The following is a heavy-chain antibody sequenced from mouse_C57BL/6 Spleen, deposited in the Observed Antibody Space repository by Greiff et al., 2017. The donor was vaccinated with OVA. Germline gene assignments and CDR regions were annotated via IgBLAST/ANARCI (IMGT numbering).Heavy chain of an antibody. CDR2: IDPETGGT. D-gene: IGHD1-1*01. V-gene: IGHV1-15*01. CDR3: TRGGVRWGAY. Sequence: QVQLKQSGAELVRPGASVTLSCKASGYTFTDYEMHWVKQTPVHGLEWIGAIDPETGGTAYNQKFKGKAILTADKSSSTAYMELRSLTSEDSAVYYCTRGGVRWGAYWGKGTLVTVSA. CDR1: GYTFTDYE. J-gene: IGHJ3*01.